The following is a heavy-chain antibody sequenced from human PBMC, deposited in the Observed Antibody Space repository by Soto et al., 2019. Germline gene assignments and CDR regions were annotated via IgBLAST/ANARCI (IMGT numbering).Heavy chain of an antibody. Sequence: HPAGCLRRSGASSGFSFSNSAMIWIHQAPEKGLEWVSVISASGGTTYSADSVKGRFTISRDNSKNTLYLQMNSLRAEDTAVYYCTGALITVVSAGVFDPWGQGTLVTVSS. J-gene: IGHJ5*02. D-gene: IGHD2-8*02. V-gene: IGHV3-23*01. CDR1: GFSFSNSA. CDR3: TGALITVVSAGVFDP. CDR2: ISASGGTT.